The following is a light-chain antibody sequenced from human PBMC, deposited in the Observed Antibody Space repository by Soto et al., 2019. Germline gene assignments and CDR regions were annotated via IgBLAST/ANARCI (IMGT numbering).Light chain of an antibody. CDR2: DGS. V-gene: IGKV3-15*01. CDR1: QSVSSY. CDR3: QQYDDWPET. J-gene: IGKJ1*01. Sequence: EKVMTQSPATLSVSPGERATLSCRASQSVSSYLAWYQQKPGQAPRLLIYDGSTRATGVPARFSGSGSGTEFTLTISSLQSEDLAVYYCQQYDDWPETFGQGTKVEIK.